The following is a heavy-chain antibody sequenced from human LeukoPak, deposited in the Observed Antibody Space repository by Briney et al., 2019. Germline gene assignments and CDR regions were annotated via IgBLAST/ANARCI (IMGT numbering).Heavy chain of an antibody. CDR1: GGSISDDY. V-gene: IGHV4-59*01. CDR3: AREGSGSSWSYFDY. Sequence: SETLSLTCTVSGGSISDDYWSWLRQPPGEGLEWIAYIHYSGTTNYNPSLKSRVTISVDTSKNQFSLKLSSVTAADTAVYYCAREGSGSSWSYFDYWGQGTLVTVSS. J-gene: IGHJ4*02. CDR2: IHYSGTT. D-gene: IGHD6-13*01.